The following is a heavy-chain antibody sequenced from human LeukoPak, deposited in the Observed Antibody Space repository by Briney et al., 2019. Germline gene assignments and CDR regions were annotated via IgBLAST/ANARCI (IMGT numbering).Heavy chain of an antibody. V-gene: IGHV3-30-3*01. Sequence: PGRSLRLSCAASGFIFNNYAMHWVRQAPGKGLEWVAVISYHGSTKYYADSVKGRFTISRDNSKNTVYLQMNSLRAEDTAVYYCAREPVPGASYSGGWKPGLDYWGQGTLVTVSS. D-gene: IGHD6-19*01. CDR2: ISYHGSTK. J-gene: IGHJ4*02. CDR3: AREPVPGASYSGGWKPGLDY. CDR1: GFIFNNYA.